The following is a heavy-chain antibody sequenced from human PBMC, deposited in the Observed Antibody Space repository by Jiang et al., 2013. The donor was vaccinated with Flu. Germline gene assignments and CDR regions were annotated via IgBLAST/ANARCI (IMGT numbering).Heavy chain of an antibody. CDR3: ARGRPTVITLIDY. D-gene: IGHD4-17*01. J-gene: IGHJ4*02. CDR2: ISTYNGNT. CDR1: GYTFSSYG. V-gene: IGHV1-18*01. Sequence: VKVSCKPSGYTFSSYGISWVRQAPGQGLEWMGWISTYNGNTKYAQRFQGRVTMTTDTTTSTAYMELRSLRSGDTAVYYCARGRPTVITLIDYWGQGTLVTVSS.